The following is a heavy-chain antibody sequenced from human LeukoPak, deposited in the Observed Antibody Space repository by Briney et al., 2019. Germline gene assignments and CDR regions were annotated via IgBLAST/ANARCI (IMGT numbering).Heavy chain of an antibody. CDR2: ISSSDANT. CDR1: GFTFRNYA. Sequence: GGSLRLSCAASGFTFRNYAMYWVPQAPGKGLEWVSAISSSDANTYYADSVKGRFTISRDNSKNTLYLQMNSLRAEDTALYYCAIREPIGYWGQGTLVTVSS. J-gene: IGHJ4*02. V-gene: IGHV3-23*01. D-gene: IGHD1-14*01. CDR3: AIREPIGY.